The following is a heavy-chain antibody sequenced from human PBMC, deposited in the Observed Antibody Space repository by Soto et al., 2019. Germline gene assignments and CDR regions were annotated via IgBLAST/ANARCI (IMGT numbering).Heavy chain of an antibody. J-gene: IGHJ4*02. D-gene: IGHD3-3*01. CDR2: IYWNDNK. Sequence: QITLKESGPTLVKPXXXXXLTCTFSGFSLSTSGVGVGWIRQPPGKALEXLAIIYWNDNKRYSPSLKSRLTITKDTSKNQVVLTMTHMDPVDTATYYCAHRGWDYDFWSGYYEFDYWGQGTLVTVSS. CDR3: AHRGWDYDFWSGYYEFDY. V-gene: IGHV2-5*01. CDR1: GFSLSTSGVG.